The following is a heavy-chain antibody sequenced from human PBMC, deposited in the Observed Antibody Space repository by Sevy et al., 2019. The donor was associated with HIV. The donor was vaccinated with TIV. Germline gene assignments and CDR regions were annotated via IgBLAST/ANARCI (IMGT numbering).Heavy chain of an antibody. D-gene: IGHD3-3*01. CDR3: ARVARFLEWLFRDSTPPHYFDY. V-gene: IGHV4-38-2*02. CDR2: LYHSGST. CDR1: GYSISSGYY. Sequence: SETLSLTCTVSGYSISSGYYWGWIRQPPGKGLEWIGSLYHSGSTYYNPSLQSRVTISVDTSKNQFSLKLSPVTAGDTAVYFCARVARFLEWLFRDSTPPHYFDYWGQGTLVTVSS. J-gene: IGHJ4*02.